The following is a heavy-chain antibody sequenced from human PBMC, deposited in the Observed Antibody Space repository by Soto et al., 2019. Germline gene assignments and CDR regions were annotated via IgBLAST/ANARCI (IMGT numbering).Heavy chain of an antibody. CDR2: VNPILSMS. J-gene: IGHJ4*02. Sequence: QVQLVHSGAEVKRPGSSVKVSCKASGDTFNFYSINWVRQAPGVGLEWVGRVNPILSMSNYAQRYQGRVTMTADKSTSTAYMXLXSLRSEDTAIYYCASSYGSGYRAFDYWGQGALVTVSS. V-gene: IGHV1-69*02. D-gene: IGHD3-10*01. CDR3: ASSYGSGYRAFDY. CDR1: GDTFNFYS.